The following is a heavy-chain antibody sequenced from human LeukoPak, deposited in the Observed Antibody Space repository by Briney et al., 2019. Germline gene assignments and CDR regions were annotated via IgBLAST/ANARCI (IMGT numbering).Heavy chain of an antibody. D-gene: IGHD6-13*01. V-gene: IGHV3-33*01. CDR2: IWYDGSNK. Sequence: GRSLRLSCAASGFTFSSYGMHWVRQAPGKGLEWVAVIWYDGSNKYYADSVKGRFTISRDNSKNTLYLQMNSLRAEDTAVYYCARGSSSVPPPDYWGQGTLVTVSS. J-gene: IGHJ4*02. CDR3: ARGSSSVPPPDY. CDR1: GFTFSSYG.